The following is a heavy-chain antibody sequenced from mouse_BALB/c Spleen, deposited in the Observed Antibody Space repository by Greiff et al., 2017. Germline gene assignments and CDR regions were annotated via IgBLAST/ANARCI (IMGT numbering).Heavy chain of an antibody. CDR1: GYTFTDYN. J-gene: IGHJ2*01. CDR3: ARDYYDYDYYFDY. CDR2: IYPYNGGT. Sequence: VQLKESGPELVKPGASVKISCKASGYTFTDYNMHWVKQSHGKSLEWIGYIYPYNGGTGYNQKFKSKATLTVDNSSSTAYMELRSLTSEDSAVYYCARDYYDYDYYFDYWGQGTTLTVSS. D-gene: IGHD2-4*01. V-gene: IGHV1S29*02.